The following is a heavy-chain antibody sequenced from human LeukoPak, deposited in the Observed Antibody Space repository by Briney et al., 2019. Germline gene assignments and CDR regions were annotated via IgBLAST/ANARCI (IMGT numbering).Heavy chain of an antibody. CDR2: ISAYNGNT. Sequence: ASVKVSCKASGYTFTSYGISWVRQAPGQGLEWMGWISAYNGNTNYAQRPQGRVTMTTDTSTSTAYMELRSLRSDDTAVYYCARRAGPQYYFDYWGQGTLVTVSS. J-gene: IGHJ4*02. CDR3: ARRAGPQYYFDY. D-gene: IGHD3-10*01. CDR1: GYTFTSYG. V-gene: IGHV1-18*01.